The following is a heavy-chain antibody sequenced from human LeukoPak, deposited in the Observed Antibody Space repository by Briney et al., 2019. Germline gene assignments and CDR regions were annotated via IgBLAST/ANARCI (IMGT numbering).Heavy chain of an antibody. D-gene: IGHD3-22*01. CDR2: ISTGGDNT. V-gene: IGHV3-21*01. Sequence: GGSLRLSCAASGYTFSRYAMNWVRQAPEKGLEWVSYISTGGDNTFYADSLKGRFTVSRDNAKNSLFLQMDSLRAEDTAVYHCARAGGDSSSYYPGYWGQGTLVTVSS. J-gene: IGHJ4*02. CDR3: ARAGGDSSSYYPGY. CDR1: GYTFSRYA.